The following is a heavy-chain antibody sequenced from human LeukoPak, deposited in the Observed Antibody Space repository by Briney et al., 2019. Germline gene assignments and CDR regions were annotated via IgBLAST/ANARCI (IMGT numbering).Heavy chain of an antibody. CDR3: ARVQGANPVNGDI. J-gene: IGHJ3*02. Sequence: GGSLRLSCAVSGFTFSSYSMNWVCQAPGKGLEWVSYISHNNRTIHYADSVKGRFTISRDNAKNSLFLLLDSLRAEDTAVYYCARVQGANPVNGDIWGQGTMVTVSS. V-gene: IGHV3-48*01. CDR1: GFTFSSYS. CDR2: ISHNNRTI. D-gene: IGHD2-8*01.